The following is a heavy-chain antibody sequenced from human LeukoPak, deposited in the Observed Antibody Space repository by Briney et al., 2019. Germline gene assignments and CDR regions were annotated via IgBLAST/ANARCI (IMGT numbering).Heavy chain of an antibody. D-gene: IGHD5-12*01. Sequence: PGGSLRLSCEGSGFTFSNYWMGWVRQAPGKGLQWVANIKTDGSEKYYVDSVKGRFTISRDKSKNTVYLQMNSLRTEDTAVYYCAKIKGQYSGFELTDAFDIWGRGTVVTVSS. CDR1: GFTFSNYW. CDR2: IKTDGSEK. J-gene: IGHJ3*02. V-gene: IGHV3-7*01. CDR3: AKIKGQYSGFELTDAFDI.